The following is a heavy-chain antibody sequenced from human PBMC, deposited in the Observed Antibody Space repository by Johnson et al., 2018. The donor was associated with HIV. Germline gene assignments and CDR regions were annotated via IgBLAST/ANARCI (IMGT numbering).Heavy chain of an antibody. CDR3: AKTQGGPKGSSDAFDI. D-gene: IGHD6-25*01. Sequence: VHLVESGGGVVQPGRSLRLSCAASGFTFSNYGMHWVRQAPGKGLEWVSGISWNSGSIGYADSVKGRFTISRDNAKNSLYLQMNSLRAEDTALYYCAKTQGGPKGSSDAFDIWGQGTMVTVSS. CDR2: ISWNSGSI. CDR1: GFTFSNYG. V-gene: IGHV3-9*01. J-gene: IGHJ3*02.